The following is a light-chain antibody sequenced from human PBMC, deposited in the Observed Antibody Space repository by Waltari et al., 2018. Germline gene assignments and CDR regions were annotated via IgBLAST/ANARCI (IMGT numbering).Light chain of an antibody. CDR3: CSYAGSTASVL. CDR2: EGS. J-gene: IGLJ2*01. Sequence: QSALTQPASVSGSPGQSITISCTGTSSDVGNYNLVPWYQQHPGKAPTDIIYEGSNRPSVFSNRFSGSRSGNTASLTISGLQAEDEADYYCCSYAGSTASVLFGGGTKLTVL. CDR1: SSDVGNYNL. V-gene: IGLV2-23*01.